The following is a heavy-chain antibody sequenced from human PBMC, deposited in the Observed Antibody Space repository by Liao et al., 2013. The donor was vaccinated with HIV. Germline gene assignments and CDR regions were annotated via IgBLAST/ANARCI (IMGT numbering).Heavy chain of an antibody. V-gene: IGHV4-39*07. J-gene: IGHJ6*03. Sequence: QLQLQESGPGLVKPSETLSLTCTVSGGSISSSSYYWGWIRQPPGKGLEWIGSIYYSGSTYYNPSLKSRVTISVDTSKNQFSLKLSSVTAADTAVYYCARVAWRSGYYFYFMDVWGKGTTVTVSS. CDR3: ARVAWRSGYYFYFMDV. CDR1: GGSISSSSYY. D-gene: IGHD2-15*01. CDR2: IYYSGST.